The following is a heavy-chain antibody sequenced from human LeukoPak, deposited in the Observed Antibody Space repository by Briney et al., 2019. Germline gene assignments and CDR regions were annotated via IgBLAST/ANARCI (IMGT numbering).Heavy chain of an antibody. D-gene: IGHD6-19*01. CDR2: ISYDGSNK. J-gene: IGHJ4*02. CDR3: AKDRIIAVALFDY. V-gene: IGHV3-30-3*01. CDR1: GFTFSSYA. Sequence: GRSLRLSCAASGFTFSSYAMHWVRQAPGKGLEWVAVISYDGSNKYYADSVKGRFTISRDNSKNTLYLQMNSLRAEDTAVYYCAKDRIIAVALFDYWGQGTLVTVSS.